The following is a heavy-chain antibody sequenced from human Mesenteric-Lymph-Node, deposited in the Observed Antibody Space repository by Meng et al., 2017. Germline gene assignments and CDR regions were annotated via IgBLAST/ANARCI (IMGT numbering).Heavy chain of an antibody. CDR2: IYYSGST. CDR1: GGSISSSSYY. J-gene: IGHJ4*02. Sequence: GSLRLSCTVSGGSISSSSYYWGWIRQPPGKGLEWIGSIYYSGSTYYNPSLKSRVTISVDTSKNQFSLKLSSVTAADTAVYYCARGLVDYWGQGTLVTVSS. V-gene: IGHV4-39*07. CDR3: ARGLVDY.